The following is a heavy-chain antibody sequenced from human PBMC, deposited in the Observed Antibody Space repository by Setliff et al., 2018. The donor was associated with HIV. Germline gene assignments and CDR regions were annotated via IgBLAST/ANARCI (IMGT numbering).Heavy chain of an antibody. CDR3: ARGLRYYSGSASYISFDL. Sequence: GASVKVSCKASGYTFTSYYMHWVRQAPGQGLEWMGIINTSGGSTTYEQKFQGRVTLTRDTSTSTVYMELSSLRSDDTAVYFCARGLRYYSGSASYISFDLWGQGTLVTVSS. CDR1: GYTFTSYY. D-gene: IGHD2-15*01. CDR2: INTSGGST. J-gene: IGHJ4*02. V-gene: IGHV1-46*01.